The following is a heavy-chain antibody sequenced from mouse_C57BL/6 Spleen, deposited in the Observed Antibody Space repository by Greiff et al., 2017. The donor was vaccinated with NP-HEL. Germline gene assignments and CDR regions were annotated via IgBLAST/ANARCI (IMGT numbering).Heavy chain of an antibody. J-gene: IGHJ1*03. CDR2: IDPSDSYT. CDR3: NGYGSSYDWYFDV. D-gene: IGHD1-1*01. CDR1: GYTFTSYW. Sequence: QVQLQQPGAELVMPGASVKLSCKASGYTFTSYWMHWVKQRPGQGLEWIGEIDPSDSYTNYNQKFKGKSTLTVDKSSSPAYMQLSSLTSEDSAVYYCNGYGSSYDWYFDVWGTGTTVTVSS. V-gene: IGHV1-69*01.